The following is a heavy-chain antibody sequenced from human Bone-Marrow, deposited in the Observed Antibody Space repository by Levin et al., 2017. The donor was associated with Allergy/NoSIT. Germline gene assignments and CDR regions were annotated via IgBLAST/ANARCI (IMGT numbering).Heavy chain of an antibody. Sequence: PSETLSLTCTVSGGSISSRSYYWGWIRQSPGKGLEWIATIYYTWNTWYNPSLKSRVTVSVDTSKNQFSLNVYSVTAADTAVYYCARQPPTTVTKSGPYFDYWGQGAQVTVSS. V-gene: IGHV4-39*01. CDR2: IYYTWNT. D-gene: IGHD4-17*01. CDR3: ARQPPTTVTKSGPYFDY. CDR1: GGSISSRSYY. J-gene: IGHJ4*02.